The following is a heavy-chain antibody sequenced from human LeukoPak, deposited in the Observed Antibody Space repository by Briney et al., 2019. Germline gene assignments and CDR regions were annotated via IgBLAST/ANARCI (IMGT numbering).Heavy chain of an antibody. D-gene: IGHD5-18*01. CDR1: GFTFSTYT. CDR2: ISGNGGSR. Sequence: PGGSLTLPCAASGFTFSTYTMHWVRQAPGKGLEYVSSISGNGGSREYANSVKGRFTISRDNSRDTLYLQMGSLRAEDMAVYYCARDAGYVRFDFWGQGTLATVSS. V-gene: IGHV3-64*01. CDR3: ARDAGYVRFDF. J-gene: IGHJ4*02.